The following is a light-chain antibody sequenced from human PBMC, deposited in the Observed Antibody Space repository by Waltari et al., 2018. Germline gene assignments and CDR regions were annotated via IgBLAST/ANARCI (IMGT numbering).Light chain of an antibody. J-gene: IGLJ2*01. V-gene: IGLV3-1*01. Sequence: SFELTQPPSVSVSPGETASITCPGDKWGDKYVSWYQHKPVQSPVLLIYQDNMRPSGIPERFAGSNSGNTATLTISGTQAMDEADYYCQAWHTTTFVLFGGGTKLTVL. CDR2: QDN. CDR1: KWGDKY. CDR3: QAWHTTTFVL.